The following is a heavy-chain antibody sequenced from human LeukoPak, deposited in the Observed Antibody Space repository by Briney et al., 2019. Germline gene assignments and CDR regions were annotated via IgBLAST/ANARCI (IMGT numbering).Heavy chain of an antibody. CDR1: GFTFSSYA. J-gene: IGHJ6*03. CDR2: ISGSGGGT. Sequence: GGSLRLSCAASGFTFSSYAMNWVRQAPGKGLEGVSAISGSGGGTYYADSVKGRFTISRDNSKNTLYLQMNSLRVEDTAVYYCAKDSWQLAPDYYYYMDVWGKGTTVTVSS. D-gene: IGHD2-15*01. V-gene: IGHV3-23*01. CDR3: AKDSWQLAPDYYYYMDV.